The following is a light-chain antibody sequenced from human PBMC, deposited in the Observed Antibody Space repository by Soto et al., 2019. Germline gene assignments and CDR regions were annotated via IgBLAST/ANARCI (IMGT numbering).Light chain of an antibody. CDR1: QSISNF. Sequence: DIQMTQSPSSLSASVGDRVAITCRAGQSISNFLNWYQQKPGKAPKLLIYAASSLRSGVTSRFSGSGSGTDFTLTISSLQREDFATYVCQQSYSSPWTFGQGTKEEIK. V-gene: IGKV1-39*01. CDR2: AAS. J-gene: IGKJ1*01. CDR3: QQSYSSPWT.